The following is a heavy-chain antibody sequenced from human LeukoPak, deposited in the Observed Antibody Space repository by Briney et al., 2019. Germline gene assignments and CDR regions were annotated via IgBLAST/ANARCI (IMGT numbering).Heavy chain of an antibody. CDR3: AELGITMIGGV. J-gene: IGHJ6*04. V-gene: IGHV3-23*01. CDR1: GLTFSNYA. Sequence: GGSLRLSCAASGLTFSNYAMSWVRQAPGKGLEWVSAINDSGGSTYYADSVKGRFTISRDNAKNSLYLQMNSLRAEDTAVYYCAELGITMIGGVWGKGTTVTISS. CDR2: INDSGGST. D-gene: IGHD3-10*02.